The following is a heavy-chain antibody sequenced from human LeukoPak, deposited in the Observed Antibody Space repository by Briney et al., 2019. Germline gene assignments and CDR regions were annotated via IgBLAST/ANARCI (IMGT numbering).Heavy chain of an antibody. D-gene: IGHD2-21*02. CDR2: ISGSGGRT. J-gene: IGHJ4*02. V-gene: IGHV3-23*01. CDR1: GFTFSSYA. CDR3: AKAGSLDCGGDCYSEGSFDY. Sequence: GGSLRLSCAASGFTFSSYAMSWVGQAPGRGVEGVSAISGSGGRTYYADSVKGRFTISRDNSKKTLYLQMKSLRAEDTAVYYCAKAGSLDCGGDCYSEGSFDYWGQGTLVTVSS.